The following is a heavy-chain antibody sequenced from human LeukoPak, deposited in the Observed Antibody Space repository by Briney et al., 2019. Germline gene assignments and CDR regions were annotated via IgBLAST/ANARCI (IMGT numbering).Heavy chain of an antibody. J-gene: IGHJ4*02. CDR3: AKDLPDYGDYVEGY. Sequence: GGSLRLSCAASGFTFSSFAMSWVRQAPGKGLEWVSTISGSGSSTNYADSVKGRFTFSRDNSKNTLYLQMNSLRAEDTAVYYCAKDLPDYGDYVEGYWGQGTLVTVSS. V-gene: IGHV3-23*01. D-gene: IGHD4-17*01. CDR1: GFTFSSFA. CDR2: ISGSGSST.